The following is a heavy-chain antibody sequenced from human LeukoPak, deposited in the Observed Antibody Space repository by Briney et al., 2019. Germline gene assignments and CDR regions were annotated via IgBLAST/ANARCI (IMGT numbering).Heavy chain of an antibody. V-gene: IGHV4-34*01. D-gene: IGHD3-9*01. CDR3: ARGHYDILTGYSPKTGAFDI. J-gene: IGHJ3*02. Sequence: SETLSLTCAIYSESFSGYFWSWIRQPPGKGLEWIGEINYSGSTYYNPSLKSRVTISVDTSKNQFSLKLSSVTAADTAVYYCARGHYDILTGYSPKTGAFDIWGQGTMVTVSS. CDR1: SESFSGYF. CDR2: INYSGST.